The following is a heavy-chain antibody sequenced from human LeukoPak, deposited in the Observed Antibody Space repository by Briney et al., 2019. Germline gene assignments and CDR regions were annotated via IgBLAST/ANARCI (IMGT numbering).Heavy chain of an antibody. D-gene: IGHD6-19*01. Sequence: PGGSLRLSCSASGFTFSSYAMHWVRQAPGKGLEYVSAISSNGGSTYYADSVKGRFTISRDNSKNALYLQMSSLRAEDTAVYYCVKGYSSGWYNFQHWGQGTLVTVSS. J-gene: IGHJ1*01. CDR1: GFTFSSYA. CDR2: ISSNGGST. V-gene: IGHV3-64D*06. CDR3: VKGYSSGWYNFQH.